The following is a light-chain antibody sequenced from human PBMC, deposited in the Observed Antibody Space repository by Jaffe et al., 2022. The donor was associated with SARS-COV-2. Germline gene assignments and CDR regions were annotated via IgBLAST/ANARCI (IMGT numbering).Light chain of an antibody. V-gene: IGLV1-44*01. J-gene: IGLJ1*01. CDR2: GNN. CDR3: AAWDDSLKGYV. CDR1: SSNIARNT. Sequence: QSVLTQPPSASGTPGQRVTISCSGGSSNIARNTVNWYQQLPGTAPRLLIHGNNQKPSGVPDRFSGSKSGTSASLAISGLQSEDEADYYCAAWDDSLKGYVFGTGTKVTVL.